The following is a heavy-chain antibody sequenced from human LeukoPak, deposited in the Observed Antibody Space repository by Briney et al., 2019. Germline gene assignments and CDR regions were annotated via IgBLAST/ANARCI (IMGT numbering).Heavy chain of an antibody. D-gene: IGHD1-26*01. CDR2: INHSGNT. Sequence: SQTLSLTCTVSGGSISSGDYYWSWIRQPPGKGLEWIGEINHSGNTYYSPSLKSRVTISVDTSDNQFSLTLTSVTAADTAVYYCALGFHDVWELWGQGTLVTVSS. V-gene: IGHV4-30-4*01. CDR1: GGSISSGDYY. J-gene: IGHJ1*01. CDR3: ALGFHDVWEL.